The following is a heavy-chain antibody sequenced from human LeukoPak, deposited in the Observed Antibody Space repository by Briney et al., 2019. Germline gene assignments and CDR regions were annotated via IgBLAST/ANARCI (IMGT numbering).Heavy chain of an antibody. D-gene: IGHD3-22*01. J-gene: IGHJ5*02. CDR3: AKSITMIVVVMAA. Sequence: GGSLRLSCVASGFTFSSYAMSWVRQAPGKGLEWVSAFSGSGGRTYYADSVKGRFTISRDNSKNTLYLQMNSLRAEDTAVYYCAKSITMIVVVMAAWGQGTLVTVSS. CDR1: GFTFSSYA. CDR2: FSGSGGRT. V-gene: IGHV3-23*01.